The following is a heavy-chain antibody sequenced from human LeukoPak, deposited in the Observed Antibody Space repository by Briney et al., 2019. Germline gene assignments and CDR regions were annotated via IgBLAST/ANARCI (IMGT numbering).Heavy chain of an antibody. CDR3: ARVLPVASRDY. V-gene: IGHV3-7*01. D-gene: IGHD2-2*01. CDR2: IKQDGSDK. CDR1: GFTFSTYR. J-gene: IGHJ4*02. Sequence: GGSLRLSCAASGFTFSTYRTSWLRQSPGKGLECVANIKQDGSDKVYVDSVKGRFTISRDNAKNSIYLQMNSLRAEATAVYYCARVLPVASRDYWGQGTLVTVSS.